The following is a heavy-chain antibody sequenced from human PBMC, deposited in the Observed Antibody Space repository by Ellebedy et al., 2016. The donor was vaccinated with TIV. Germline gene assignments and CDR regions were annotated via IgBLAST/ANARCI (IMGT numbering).Heavy chain of an antibody. D-gene: IGHD4-23*01. CDR2: ISYDGSNK. Sequence: GGSLRLSXAASGFTFSSYAMHWVRQAPGKGLEWVAVISYDGSNKYYADSVKGRFTISRDNSKNTLYLQMNSLRAEDTAVYYCARDRSTVVTPGDAFDIWGQGTMVTVSS. CDR3: ARDRSTVVTPGDAFDI. CDR1: GFTFSSYA. J-gene: IGHJ3*02. V-gene: IGHV3-30-3*01.